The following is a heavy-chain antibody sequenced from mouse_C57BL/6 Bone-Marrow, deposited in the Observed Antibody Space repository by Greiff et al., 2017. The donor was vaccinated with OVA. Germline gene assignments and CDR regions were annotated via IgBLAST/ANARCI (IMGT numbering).Heavy chain of an antibody. CDR3: ASYDYPFAY. CDR1: GFNITDYY. J-gene: IGHJ3*01. CDR2: IDPEDGDT. V-gene: IGHV14-2*01. Sequence: VQLQQSGAELVKPGASVTLSCTASGFNITDYYMPWVKQRTDKGLEWIGRIDPEDGDTKSAPKFQGKAPIPADTSSNQAYMQLSSLTSEDTAAYYCASYDYPFAYWGQGTLVTVSA. D-gene: IGHD2-4*01.